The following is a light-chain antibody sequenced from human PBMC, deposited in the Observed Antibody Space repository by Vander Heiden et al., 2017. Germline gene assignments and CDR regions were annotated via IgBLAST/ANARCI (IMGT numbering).Light chain of an antibody. V-gene: IGKV1-39*01. Sequence: DIQMTQSPSSLSASVGDRVTITCRASQSIASYLNWYQQSPGKAPKLLIYAASDLQSGVPSRFSGSGSGTDFTLTISSLQPEDFATYYCQQSYSSLTFGGRTKVEIK. CDR3: QQSYSSLT. CDR2: AAS. J-gene: IGKJ4*01. CDR1: QSIASY.